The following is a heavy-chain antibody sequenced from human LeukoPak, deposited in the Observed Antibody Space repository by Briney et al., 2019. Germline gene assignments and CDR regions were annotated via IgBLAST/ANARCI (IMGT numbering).Heavy chain of an antibody. J-gene: IGHJ4*02. Sequence: SETLSLTCTVSGGSISSSSYYWGWIRQPPGKGLEWIGSIYYSGSTYYNPSLKSRVTISVDTSKNQFSLKLSSVTAADTAVYYCARPGSYYDYFDYWGQGTLVTVSS. CDR3: ARPGSYYDYFDY. V-gene: IGHV4-39*01. CDR2: IYYSGST. D-gene: IGHD1-26*01. CDR1: GGSISSSSYY.